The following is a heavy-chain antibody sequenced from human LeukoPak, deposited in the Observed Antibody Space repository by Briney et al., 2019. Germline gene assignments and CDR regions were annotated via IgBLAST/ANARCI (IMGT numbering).Heavy chain of an antibody. CDR2: IYSGGST. CDR3: AKGDFNILTGYSYYYYMDV. Sequence: GGSLRLSCAASGFTVSNKYMNWVRQAPGKGLEWVSVIYSGGSTYYADSVKGRFTISRDNSKNTLYLQMNSLRAEDTAVYYCAKGDFNILTGYSYYYYMDVWGKGTTVTISS. V-gene: IGHV3-53*01. D-gene: IGHD3-9*01. J-gene: IGHJ6*03. CDR1: GFTVSNKY.